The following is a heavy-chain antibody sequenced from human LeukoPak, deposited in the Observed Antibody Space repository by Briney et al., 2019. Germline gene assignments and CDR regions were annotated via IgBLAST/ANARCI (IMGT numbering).Heavy chain of an antibody. J-gene: IGHJ3*02. D-gene: IGHD1-26*01. Sequence: GGSLRLSCAASGFTFSSYAMHWVRQAPGKGLEWVAFISYDGTNEYYADSVRGRFTISRDNSKNTLYLQMNSLRAEDTAVYYCARDRRVGATPHDAFDIWGQGTMVTVSS. CDR2: ISYDGTNE. V-gene: IGHV3-30*14. CDR1: GFTFSSYA. CDR3: ARDRRVGATPHDAFDI.